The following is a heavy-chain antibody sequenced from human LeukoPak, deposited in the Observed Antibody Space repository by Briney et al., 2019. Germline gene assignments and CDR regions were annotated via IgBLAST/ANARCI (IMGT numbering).Heavy chain of an antibody. Sequence: SETLSLTCTVSDGAIAGYSWSWIRQPPGKGLEWIGYIYYSGDTNYNPSLQSRVTVSVDTSKNQFSLKLTSVTAADTAVYYCARESRRIAAAGPSYYMDVWGRGTTVTVSS. D-gene: IGHD6-13*01. J-gene: IGHJ6*03. CDR2: IYYSGDT. CDR3: ARESRRIAAAGPSYYMDV. V-gene: IGHV4-59*01. CDR1: DGAIAGYS.